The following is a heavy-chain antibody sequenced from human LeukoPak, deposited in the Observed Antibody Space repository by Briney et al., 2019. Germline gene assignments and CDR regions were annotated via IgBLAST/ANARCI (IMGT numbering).Heavy chain of an antibody. CDR2: VNSDGRTT. D-gene: IGHD2-21*01. CDR1: GFTFSRNW. V-gene: IGHV3-74*01. Sequence: PGGSLRLSCAASGFTFSRNWMHWVRQAPGKGPVWVARVNSDGRTTCYADSVKGRFTISRDNAKNTLYLQVNSLRDEDTAVYYCARALRGGTILPDYWGQGTLVTDSS. J-gene: IGHJ4*02. CDR3: ARALRGGTILPDY.